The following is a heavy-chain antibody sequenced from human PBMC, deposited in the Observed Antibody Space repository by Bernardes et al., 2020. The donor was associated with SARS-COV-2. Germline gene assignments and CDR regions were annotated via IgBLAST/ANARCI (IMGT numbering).Heavy chain of an antibody. D-gene: IGHD6-13*01. Sequence: GESLKISCQGSGYSFPNHYTAWVRQVPGKGLEWMGVIYAADSDTRYSPSFRGQVTISADRSINTAYLQWSSLKASDTAIYYCARKYSSSWRPGYLDYWGQGTLVIVSS. J-gene: IGHJ4*02. CDR3: ARKYSSSWRPGYLDY. CDR2: IYAADSDT. V-gene: IGHV5-51*01. CDR1: GYSFPNHY.